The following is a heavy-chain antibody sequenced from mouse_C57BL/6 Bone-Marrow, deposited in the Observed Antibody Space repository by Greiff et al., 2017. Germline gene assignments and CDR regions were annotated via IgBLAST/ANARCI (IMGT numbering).Heavy chain of an antibody. V-gene: IGHV1-59*01. CDR1: GYTFTSYW. CDR3: AKNYGSSYVGLEDY. D-gene: IGHD1-1*01. J-gene: IGHJ4*01. Sequence: VQLQQPGAELVRPGTSVKLSCKASGYTFTSYWMHWVKQRPGQGLEWIGVIDPSDSYTNYNQKFKGKATLTVDTSSSTAYMQLSSLTSEDSAVYYCAKNYGSSYVGLEDYWGQGTSVTVSS. CDR2: IDPSDSYT.